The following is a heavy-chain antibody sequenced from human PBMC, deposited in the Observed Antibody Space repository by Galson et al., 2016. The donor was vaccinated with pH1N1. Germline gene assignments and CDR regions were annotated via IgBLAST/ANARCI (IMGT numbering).Heavy chain of an antibody. Sequence: YLRLSCAASGFAFDDFAMHWVRHVPGKGLEWVSGVSWNSNSIGYGGSVNGRFTTSRDRAKKSLFLQMHRLRVEDRALYYCAKGAGRYYFGSGSFNYWGQGTQVTVSS. CDR2: VSWNSNSI. CDR3: AKGAGRYYFGSGSFNY. D-gene: IGHD3-10*01. V-gene: IGHV3-9*01. CDR1: GFAFDDFA. J-gene: IGHJ4*02.